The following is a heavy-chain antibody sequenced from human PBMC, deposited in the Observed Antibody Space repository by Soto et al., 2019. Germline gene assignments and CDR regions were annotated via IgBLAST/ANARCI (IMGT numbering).Heavy chain of an antibody. D-gene: IGHD6-13*01. CDR2: IYPGDSDT. Sequence: EVQLVQSGAEVKKPGESLKISCKGSGYSFTSYWIGWVRQMPGKGLEWMGIIYPGDSDTRYSPSFQGQVTISADKSISTAYLQWSSLKASDTAMYYCARSATAAGDPYYYYYGMDVWGQGTTVTVSS. CDR1: GYSFTSYW. V-gene: IGHV5-51*01. J-gene: IGHJ6*02. CDR3: ARSATAAGDPYYYYYGMDV.